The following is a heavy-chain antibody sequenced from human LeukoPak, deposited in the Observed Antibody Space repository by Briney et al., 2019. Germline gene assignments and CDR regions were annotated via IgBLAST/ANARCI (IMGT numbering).Heavy chain of an antibody. J-gene: IGHJ3*01. CDR3: ARDKTPYCGRDCYAFDV. Sequence: GGSLRPSCAASGFTFSSYGMNWVRQAPGKGLEWVSYITRSSSTIYYADSVKGRFTISRDNDKNLLYLQMNSLRVEDTALYYCARDKTPYCGRDCYAFDVWGQGTMVTVSS. V-gene: IGHV3-48*03. CDR2: ITRSSSTI. CDR1: GFTFSSYG. D-gene: IGHD2-21*02.